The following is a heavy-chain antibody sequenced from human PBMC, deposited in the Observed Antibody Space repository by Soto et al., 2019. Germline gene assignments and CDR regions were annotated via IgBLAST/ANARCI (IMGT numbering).Heavy chain of an antibody. J-gene: IGHJ4*02. CDR2: IYYSGST. CDR1: GGSISSYY. Sequence: SETLSLTCTVSGGSISSYYWSWIRQPPGKGLEWIGYIYYSGSTNYNPSLKSRVTISVDTSKNQFSLKLSSVTAADTAVYYCARQSEAGARPVYWGQGPLVAVSS. D-gene: IGHD6-6*01. V-gene: IGHV4-59*01. CDR3: ARQSEAGARPVY.